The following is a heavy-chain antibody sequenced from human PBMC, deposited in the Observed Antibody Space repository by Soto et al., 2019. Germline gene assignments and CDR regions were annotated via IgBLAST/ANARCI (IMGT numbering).Heavy chain of an antibody. CDR1: CYTFSNYG. CDR2: ISLYSDGT. J-gene: IGHJ5*02. CDR3: ARVVPGAEAWFGP. Sequence: ASVKVSCKTSCYTFSNYGITCLRQAPGQPLEWLGWISLYSDGTNYAQKFQGRVSMTTDTSTTTAYMELRSLRSDDTAVYYCARVVPGAEAWFGPWGQGTLVTVSS. D-gene: IGHD2-2*01. V-gene: IGHV1-18*01.